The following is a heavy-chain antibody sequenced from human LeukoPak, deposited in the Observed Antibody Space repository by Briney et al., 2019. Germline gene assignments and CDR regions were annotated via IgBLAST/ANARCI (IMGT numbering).Heavy chain of an antibody. CDR2: IYPGDSDT. J-gene: IGHJ6*03. CDR1: GYSFTSYW. CDR3: ARGKGYCSSTSCYLTRDYYYYMDV. V-gene: IGHV5-51*01. D-gene: IGHD2-2*01. Sequence: GESLKISFKGSGYSFTSYWIGWVRQMPGKGLEWMGIIYPGDSDTRYSPSFQGQVTISADKSISTAYLQWSSLKASDTAMYYCARGKGYCSSTSCYLTRDYYYYMDVWGKGTTVTVSS.